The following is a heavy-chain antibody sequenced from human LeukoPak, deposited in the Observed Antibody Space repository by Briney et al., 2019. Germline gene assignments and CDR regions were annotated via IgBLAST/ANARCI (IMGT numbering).Heavy chain of an antibody. CDR3: ARDRGAYSSYWVNFDY. V-gene: IGHV3-11*04. Sequence: GSLRLSCAASGFTFSDYYMSWIRQAPGKGLEWVSYISSSGSTIYYADSVKGRFTISRDNAKNSLFLQMNSLRAEDTAVYYCARDRGAYSSYWVNFDYWGQGTPVTVSS. CDR1: GFTFSDYY. J-gene: IGHJ4*02. CDR2: ISSSGSTI. D-gene: IGHD6-6*01.